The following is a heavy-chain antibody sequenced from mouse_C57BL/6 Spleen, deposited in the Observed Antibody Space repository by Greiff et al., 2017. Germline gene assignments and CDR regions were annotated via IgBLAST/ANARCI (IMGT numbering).Heavy chain of an antibody. V-gene: IGHV1-39*01. CDR2: INPNYGTT. D-gene: IGHD1-1*01. Sequence: EVKLQQSGPELVKPGASVKISCKASGYSFTDSNMNWVKQSNGKSLEWIGVINPNYGTTSYNEKFKGKATLTVDQSSSTAYMQLNSLTSEDSAVYYGARSSYGSREFAYWGQGTTLPVSS. CDR3: ARSSYGSREFAY. CDR1: GYSFTDSN. J-gene: IGHJ2*01.